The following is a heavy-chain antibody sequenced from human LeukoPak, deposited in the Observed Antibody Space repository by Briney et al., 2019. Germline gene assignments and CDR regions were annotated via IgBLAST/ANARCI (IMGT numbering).Heavy chain of an antibody. CDR2: IYYSGST. V-gene: IGHV4-59*01. Sequence: SETLSLTCTVSGGSISSYYWSWIRQPPGKGLEWIGYIYYSGSTNYNPSLKSRVTISVDTSKNQFSLKLSSVTAADTAVYYCARQRNYYDSSGYYKRALFDYWGQGTLVTVSS. D-gene: IGHD3-22*01. CDR3: ARQRNYYDSSGYYKRALFDY. CDR1: GGSISSYY. J-gene: IGHJ4*02.